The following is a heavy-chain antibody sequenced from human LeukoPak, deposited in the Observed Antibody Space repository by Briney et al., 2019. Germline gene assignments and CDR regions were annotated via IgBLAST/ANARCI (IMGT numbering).Heavy chain of an antibody. CDR1: GFTFSSFG. Sequence: PGRSLRLSCAASGFTFSSFGIHWVRQAPGKGLEWVAVISYDGSNKYYADSVKGRFTISRDNSKDTLYLQMNSLRAEDTAVYYCAKSVYSSGYSYYLDYWGQGTLVTVSS. CDR2: ISYDGSNK. CDR3: AKSVYSSGYSYYLDY. D-gene: IGHD3-22*01. V-gene: IGHV3-30*18. J-gene: IGHJ4*02.